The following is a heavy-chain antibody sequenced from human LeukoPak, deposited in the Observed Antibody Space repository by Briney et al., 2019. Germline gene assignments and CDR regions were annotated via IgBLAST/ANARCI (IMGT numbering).Heavy chain of an antibody. Sequence: SGTLSLTCTVSGGSISSGSYYWSWIRQPAGKGLEWIGRIYTSGSTNYNPSLKSRVTISVDTSKNQFSLKLSSVTAADTAVYYCARGILYYDILTGYLLYYFDYWGQGTLVTVSS. CDR3: ARGILYYDILTGYLLYYFDY. CDR2: IYTSGST. D-gene: IGHD3-9*01. CDR1: GGSISSGSYY. V-gene: IGHV4-61*02. J-gene: IGHJ4*02.